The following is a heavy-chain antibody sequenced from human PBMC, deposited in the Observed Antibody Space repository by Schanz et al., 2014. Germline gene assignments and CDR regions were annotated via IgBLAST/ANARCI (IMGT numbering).Heavy chain of an antibody. Sequence: DVQLLESGGGLVQPGGSLRLSCAASGFTFSSYAMSWVRQAPGKGLEWVSSISSGGGSTYYADSVKGRFTISRDNAKNSLYLQMNSLRAEDTAVYYCARSRSGFYFDYWGQGTLVTVSS. CDR2: ISSGGGST. J-gene: IGHJ4*02. CDR1: GFTFSSYA. V-gene: IGHV3-23*01. D-gene: IGHD1-26*01. CDR3: ARSRSGFYFDY.